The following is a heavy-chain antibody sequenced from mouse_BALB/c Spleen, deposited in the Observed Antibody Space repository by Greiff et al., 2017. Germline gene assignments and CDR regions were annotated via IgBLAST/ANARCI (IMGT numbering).Heavy chain of an antibody. CDR2: INPSNGRT. D-gene: IGHD2-4*01. V-gene: IGHV1S81*02. CDR1: GYTFTSYW. CDR3: ARARRGITTSYYAMDY. Sequence: VQLQQPGAELVKPGASVKLSCKASGYTFTSYWMHWVKQRPGQGLEWIGEINPSNGRTNYNEKFKSKATLTVDKSSSTAYMQLSSLTSEDSAVYYCARARRGITTSYYAMDYWGQGTSVTVSS. J-gene: IGHJ4*01.